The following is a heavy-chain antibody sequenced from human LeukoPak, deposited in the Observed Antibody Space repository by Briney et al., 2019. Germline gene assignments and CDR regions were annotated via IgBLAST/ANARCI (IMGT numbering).Heavy chain of an antibody. J-gene: IGHJ3*02. CDR3: ARSRSGYSYDHAGFEI. V-gene: IGHV4-59*01. CDR2: VDYRGST. Sequence: SETLSLTCTVSGGSISTYYWSWIRQPPGKGLEWIAYVDYRGSTTYNPSLRSRVTISVDTSRNQFSLKLSSVTAADTAVYYCARSRSGYSYDHAGFEIWGQGTMVTVSS. D-gene: IGHD5-18*01. CDR1: GGSISTYY.